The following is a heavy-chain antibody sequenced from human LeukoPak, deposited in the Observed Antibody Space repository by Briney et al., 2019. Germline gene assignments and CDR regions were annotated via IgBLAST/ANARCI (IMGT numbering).Heavy chain of an antibody. CDR1: GFTVSSNY. CDR3: AKRGAAGGNYFDY. D-gene: IGHD6-13*01. Sequence: PGGSLRLSCAASGFTVSSNYMSWVRQAPGKGLEWVSVIYRGGSTYYADSVKGRFTISGDNSKNVLYLQMNSLRAEDTAVYYCAKRGAAGGNYFDYWGQGTLVTVSS. CDR2: IYRGGST. V-gene: IGHV3-66*01. J-gene: IGHJ4*02.